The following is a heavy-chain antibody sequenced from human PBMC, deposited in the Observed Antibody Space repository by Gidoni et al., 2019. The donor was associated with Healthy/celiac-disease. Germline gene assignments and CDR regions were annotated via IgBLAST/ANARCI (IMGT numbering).Heavy chain of an antibody. D-gene: IGHD2-2*01. Sequence: QVQLQQWGAGLLKPSETLSLTCAVYGGSFSGYYWSWIRQPPGKGLEWIGEINHSGSTNYNPSLKSRVTISVDTSKNQFSLKLSAVTAADTAVYYWARGVGVVVPAATRYYFDYWGQGTLVTVSS. CDR1: GGSFSGYY. CDR2: INHSGST. V-gene: IGHV4-34*01. J-gene: IGHJ4*02. CDR3: ARGVGVVVPAATRYYFDY.